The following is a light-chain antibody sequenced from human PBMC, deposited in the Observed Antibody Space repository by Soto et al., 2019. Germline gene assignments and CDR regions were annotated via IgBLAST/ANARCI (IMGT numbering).Light chain of an antibody. CDR2: KAS. CDR3: QHFLT. V-gene: IGKV1-5*03. J-gene: IGKJ1*01. CDR1: QSISSW. Sequence: IQMTQSPSTLSASVGDRVTITCRASQSISSWLAWYQQKPGKAPKLRIYKASSLESGVPSRCSGSGSGTEFARTISSLQPDDFATYYCQHFLTFGQGTRVEIK.